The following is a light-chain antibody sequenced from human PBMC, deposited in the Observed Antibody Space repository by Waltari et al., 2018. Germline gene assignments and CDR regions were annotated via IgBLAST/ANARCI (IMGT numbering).Light chain of an antibody. CDR2: YLN. CDR3: CSYSTSGSWM. J-gene: IGLJ3*02. Sequence: QSALTQPASVSGSPGQSITIPCTGTSSNIGDYNLVSWFQHHPGNVPELVLYYLNKRPSGISARFSGSKSGHTASLTISALQADDGADYYCCSYSTSGSWMFGGGTKVTVL. CDR1: SSNIGDYNL. V-gene: IGLV2-23*02.